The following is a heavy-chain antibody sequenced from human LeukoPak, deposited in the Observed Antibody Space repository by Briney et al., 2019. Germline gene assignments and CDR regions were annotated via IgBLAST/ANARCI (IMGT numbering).Heavy chain of an antibody. J-gene: IGHJ4*02. CDR3: AKDFSVYYYDSRVFDY. CDR1: GFTFSTYW. V-gene: IGHV3-74*01. D-gene: IGHD3-22*01. CDR2: INSDGSST. Sequence: GGSLRLSCAASGFTFSTYWMHWVRQAPGKGLVWVSRINSDGSSTTYADSVMGRFTISRDNATNTLYLQMNSLRAEDTAVYYCAKDFSVYYYDSRVFDYWGQGTLVTVSS.